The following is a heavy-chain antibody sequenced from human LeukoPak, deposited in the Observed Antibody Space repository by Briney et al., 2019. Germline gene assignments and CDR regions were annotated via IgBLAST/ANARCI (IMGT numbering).Heavy chain of an antibody. CDR3: ARDRRPSVYGGLDN. Sequence: GKSLRLSCEASGLSFRDYAMHWVRQAPGKGLEWVSFIRYDGSIKYYADSVEGRFTISRDNSKNTLYLQMNSLRAEDTAVYYCARDRRPSVYGGLDNWGQGTLVTVSS. CDR2: IRYDGSIK. D-gene: IGHD4/OR15-4a*01. CDR1: GLSFRDYA. V-gene: IGHV3-33*08. J-gene: IGHJ4*02.